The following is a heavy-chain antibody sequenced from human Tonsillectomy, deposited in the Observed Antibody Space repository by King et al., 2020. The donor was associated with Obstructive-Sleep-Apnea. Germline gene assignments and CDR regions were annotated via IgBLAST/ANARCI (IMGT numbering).Heavy chain of an antibody. Sequence: VQLVESGGGLVQPGGSLRLSCSASTLTFSNFAMHWVRQAPGKGLESVSYISSKGDATYYGDSGKGRFVISRDNSKNTLFLQMTSLRPEDTAVYYCVRNLGGWTDYWGQGTLVTVSS. V-gene: IGHV3-64D*09. CDR3: VRNLGGWTDY. CDR1: TLTFSNFA. D-gene: IGHD3-16*01. J-gene: IGHJ4*02. CDR2: ISSKGDAT.